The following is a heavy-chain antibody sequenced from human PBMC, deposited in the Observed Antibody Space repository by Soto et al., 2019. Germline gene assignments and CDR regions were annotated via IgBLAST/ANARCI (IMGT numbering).Heavy chain of an antibody. CDR3: GKDPNGDFIGAFDI. J-gene: IGHJ3*02. V-gene: IGHV3-23*01. D-gene: IGHD2-21*02. CDR2: IGTSGGTA. CDR1: GFTFSDFA. Sequence: GGSLRLSCAASGFTFSDFAMSWVCQAPGTGLEWVSGIGTSGGTAHLADSVKGRFTISRDNSKSTLYLQMNSLRVEDTAIYYCGKDPNGDFIGAFDIWGQGTMVTVSS.